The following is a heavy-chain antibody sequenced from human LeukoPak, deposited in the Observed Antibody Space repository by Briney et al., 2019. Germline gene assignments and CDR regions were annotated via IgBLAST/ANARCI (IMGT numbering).Heavy chain of an antibody. CDR2: ISYDGSNK. CDR3: ARGLTYYYDSSGYYGYYYGMDV. D-gene: IGHD3-22*01. V-gene: IGHV3-30-3*01. J-gene: IGHJ6*02. Sequence: GRSLRLSCAASGFTFSSYAMHWVRQAPGKGLEWVAVISYDGSNKYYADSVKGRFTISRDNSKNTLYLQMNSLRAEDTAVYCCARGLTYYYDSSGYYGYYYGMDVWGQGTTVTVSS. CDR1: GFTFSSYA.